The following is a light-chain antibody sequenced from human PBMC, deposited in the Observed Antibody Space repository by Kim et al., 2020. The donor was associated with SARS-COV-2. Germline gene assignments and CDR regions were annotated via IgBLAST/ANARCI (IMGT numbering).Light chain of an antibody. CDR1: KLGEKY. CDR3: QAWDSSTVV. V-gene: IGLV3-1*01. CDR2: QDS. Sequence: VSPGQTARITCSGDKLGEKYACWYQQKTGQSPVLVIYQDSKRPSGIPERFSGSNSGNTATLTISGTQAMDEADYYCQAWDSSTVVFGGGTKLTVL. J-gene: IGLJ2*01.